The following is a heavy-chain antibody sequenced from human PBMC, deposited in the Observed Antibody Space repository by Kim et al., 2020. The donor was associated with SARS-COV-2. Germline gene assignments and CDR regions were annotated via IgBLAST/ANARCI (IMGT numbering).Heavy chain of an antibody. CDR2: IYYSGST. CDR3: ARARITMIVVVAAFDY. CDR1: GGSISSGGYY. Sequence: SETLSLTCTVSGGSISSGGYYWSWIRQHPGKGLEWIGYIYYSGSTYYNPSLKSRVTISVDTSKNQFSLKLSSVTAAATAVYYCARARITMIVVVAAFDYWGQGTLVTVSS. J-gene: IGHJ4*02. D-gene: IGHD3-22*01. V-gene: IGHV4-31*03.